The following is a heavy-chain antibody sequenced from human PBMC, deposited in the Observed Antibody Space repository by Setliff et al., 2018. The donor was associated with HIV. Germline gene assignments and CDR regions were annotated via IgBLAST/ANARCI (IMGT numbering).Heavy chain of an antibody. CDR1: GFTFSSYS. Sequence: PGGSLRLSCAASGFTFSSYSMNWVRQAPGKGLEWVSSISSSSSYIYYADSVKGRFTISRDDAKNSLYLQMNSLRAEDTAVYYCAKDGDYSNWDYDAFDIWGQGTMVTVSS. V-gene: IGHV3-21*01. J-gene: IGHJ3*02. D-gene: IGHD1-7*01. CDR2: ISSSSSYI. CDR3: AKDGDYSNWDYDAFDI.